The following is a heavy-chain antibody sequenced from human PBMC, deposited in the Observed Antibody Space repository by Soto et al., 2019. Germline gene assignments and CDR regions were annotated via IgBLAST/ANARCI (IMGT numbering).Heavy chain of an antibody. D-gene: IGHD4-4*01. CDR1: GGSFSGYY. J-gene: IGHJ4*02. CDR3: ASGGHTVTPKD. V-gene: IGHV4-34*01. CDR2: INHSGST. Sequence: QVQLQQWGAGLLKPSETLSLTCAVYGGSFSGYYWSWIRQPPGKGLEWIGEINHSGSTNYNPSLKSRVTISVDTSKNQFSLKPSSVTAADTAVYYCASGGHTVTPKDWGQGTLVTVSS.